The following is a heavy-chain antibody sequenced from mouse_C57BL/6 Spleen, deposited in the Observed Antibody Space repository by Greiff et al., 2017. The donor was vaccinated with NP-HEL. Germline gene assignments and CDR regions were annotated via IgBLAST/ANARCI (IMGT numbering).Heavy chain of an antibody. V-gene: IGHV1-7*01. CDR2: INPSSGYT. CDR3: ARMNGNLREGFDY. D-gene: IGHD2-1*01. Sequence: QVQLQQSGAELAKPGASVKLSCKASGYTFTSYWMHWVTQRPGQGLEWIGYINPSSGYTKYNQKFKDKATLTADKSSSTAYMQLSSLTYEDSAVYYCARMNGNLREGFDYWGQGTTLTVSS. CDR1: GYTFTSYW. J-gene: IGHJ2*01.